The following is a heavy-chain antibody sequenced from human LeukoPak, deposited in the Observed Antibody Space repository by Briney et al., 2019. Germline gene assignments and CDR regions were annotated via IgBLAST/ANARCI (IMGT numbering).Heavy chain of an antibody. CDR3: VKGALRGYSAPGAFDI. CDR2: ISTTGGTT. CDR1: GFTFYSYA. V-gene: IGHV3-23*01. J-gene: IGHJ3*02. Sequence: GGSLRLSCAASGFTFYSYAMTWVRQAPGKGLEWVSTISTTGGTTYYADSVKGRFTISRDDSKNTLYLRMKSLRAEDTAIYYCVKGALRGYSAPGAFDIWGQGTMATVSS. D-gene: IGHD5-18*01.